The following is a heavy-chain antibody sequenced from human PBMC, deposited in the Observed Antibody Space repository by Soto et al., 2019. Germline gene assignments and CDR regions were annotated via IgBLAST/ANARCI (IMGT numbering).Heavy chain of an antibody. V-gene: IGHV3-23*01. CDR2: ISGSGGST. CDR3: AKDGGGSTGYYYYGMDV. J-gene: IGHJ6*02. CDR1: GFTFSSYA. Sequence: PGGSLRLSCAASGFTFSSYAMSWVRQAPGKGLEWVSAISGSGGSTYYADSVKGRFTISRDNSKNTLYLQMNSLRAEDTAVYYCAKDGGGSTGYYYYGMDVWGQGTTVTVSS. D-gene: IGHD1-26*01.